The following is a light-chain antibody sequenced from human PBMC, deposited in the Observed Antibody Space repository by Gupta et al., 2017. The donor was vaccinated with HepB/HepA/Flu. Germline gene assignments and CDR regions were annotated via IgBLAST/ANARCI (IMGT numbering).Light chain of an antibody. CDR2: KAS. Sequence: DIQMTQSPSTLSASVGERVTITCRASQSIFNWLAWYQQKPGKAPKLLISKASRLESGVPSRFSGSGSGTEFTLTSSSLQPDDCATYYCQHYSSYLTFGGGTKVEIK. CDR3: QHYSSYLT. V-gene: IGKV1-5*03. J-gene: IGKJ4*01. CDR1: QSIFNW.